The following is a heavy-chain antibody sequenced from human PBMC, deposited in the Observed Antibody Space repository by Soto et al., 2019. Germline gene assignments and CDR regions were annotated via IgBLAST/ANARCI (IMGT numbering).Heavy chain of an antibody. CDR2: ISYDGSNK. CDR3: VKDGSSGWPYYYGMDV. D-gene: IGHD6-19*01. V-gene: IGHV3-30*18. Sequence: QVQRVESGGXGVQRGRYLRLSCAASGFTFSSYGIHWVRQAPGKGLEWVAVISYDGSNKYYADSLKGRFTVSRDNSKNTLYLQMSSLRAEDTAVYYCVKDGSSGWPYYYGMDVWRQGTTVTVSS. J-gene: IGHJ6*02. CDR1: GFTFSSYG.